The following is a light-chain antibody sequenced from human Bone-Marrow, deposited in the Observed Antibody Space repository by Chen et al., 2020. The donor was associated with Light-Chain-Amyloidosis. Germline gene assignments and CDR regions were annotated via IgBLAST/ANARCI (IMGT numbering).Light chain of an antibody. J-gene: IGLJ3*02. CDR3: QSADSRGTYEVM. CDR2: RDT. Sequence: SYELTQLPSLSVSPAPPAWSTSSAADFPTKYAYGYQQTPGQAPVLVIHRDTERPSGISERLSGYSSGTTATLNTSGVQAEEEDDYHCQSADSRGTYEVMCGGGTKLSVL. V-gene: IGLV3-25*02. CDR1: DFPTKY.